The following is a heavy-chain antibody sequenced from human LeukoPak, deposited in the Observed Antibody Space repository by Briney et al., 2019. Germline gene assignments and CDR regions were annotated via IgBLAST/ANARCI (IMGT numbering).Heavy chain of an antibody. CDR3: ARGESPVAGDDAFDI. Sequence: ASVKVSCKASGYTFTSYDINWVRQATGQGLEWMGWMNPNSGNTGYAQEFQGRVTMTRNTSISTAYMELSSLRSEDTAVYYCARGESPVAGDDAFDIWGQGTMVTVSS. CDR1: GYTFTSYD. D-gene: IGHD3-16*01. V-gene: IGHV1-8*01. CDR2: MNPNSGNT. J-gene: IGHJ3*02.